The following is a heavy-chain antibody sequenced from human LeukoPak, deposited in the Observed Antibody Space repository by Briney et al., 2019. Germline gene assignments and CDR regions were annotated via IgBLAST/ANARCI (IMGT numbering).Heavy chain of an antibody. J-gene: IGHJ6*03. CDR3: ARGIATRRQSYYYYMDV. D-gene: IGHD6-13*01. V-gene: IGHV4-34*01. CDR2: INHSGST. CDR1: GGSFSGYY. Sequence: SETLSLTCALYGGSFSGYYWSWIRQPPGKGLEWIGEINHSGSTNYNPSLKSRVTISVDTSKTQFSLKLSSVTAADTAVYYCARGIATRRQSYYYYMDVWGKGTTVTVSS.